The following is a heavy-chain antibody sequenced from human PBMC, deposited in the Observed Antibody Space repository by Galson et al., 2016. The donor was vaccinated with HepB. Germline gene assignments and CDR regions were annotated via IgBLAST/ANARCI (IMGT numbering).Heavy chain of an antibody. D-gene: IGHD6-13*01. CDR2: IYPGDSDT. V-gene: IGHV5-51*01. Sequence: QSGAEVKKPGESLKIFCKGSEYRFSTYWIAWVRQKPGKGLEWMGVIYPGDSDTRYSPSFQGRVTISVDKSMSTAFLQWNSLQASDTAIYYCARTFSNTWSTTPGYWGQGTLVTVSS. CDR1: EYRFSTYW. CDR3: ARTFSNTWSTTPGY. J-gene: IGHJ4*02.